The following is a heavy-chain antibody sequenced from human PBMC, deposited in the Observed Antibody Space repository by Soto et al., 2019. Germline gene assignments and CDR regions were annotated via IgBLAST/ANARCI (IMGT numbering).Heavy chain of an antibody. Sequence: SETLSLTCTVSGGSISSGDYYWSWIRQPPGKGLEWIGYIYYSGSTYYNPSLKSRVTISVDTSKNQFSLKLSSVTAADTAVYYCARDAYCSGGSCYFDPWGQGTLVTVSS. V-gene: IGHV4-30-4*01. CDR3: ARDAYCSGGSCYFDP. CDR1: GGSISSGDYY. J-gene: IGHJ5*02. D-gene: IGHD2-15*01. CDR2: IYYSGST.